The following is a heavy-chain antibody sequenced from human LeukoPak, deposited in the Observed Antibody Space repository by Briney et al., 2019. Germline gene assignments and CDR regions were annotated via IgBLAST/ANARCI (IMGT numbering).Heavy chain of an antibody. V-gene: IGHV3-23*01. Sequence: GGSLRLSCAASGFTFSSYAMTWVRQAPGTGLEWVSAISGSGGCTYYADSVKGRFTITRDHSKNTLYLQMNSLRAEDTAVYYVANVAGRLGYWGEGTLVTASS. D-gene: IGHD6-19*01. J-gene: IGHJ4*02. CDR2: ISGSGGCT. CDR1: GFTFSSYA. CDR3: ANVAGRLGY.